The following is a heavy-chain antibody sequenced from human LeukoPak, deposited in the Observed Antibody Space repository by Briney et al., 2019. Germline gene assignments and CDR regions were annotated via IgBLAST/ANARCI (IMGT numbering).Heavy chain of an antibody. CDR2: ISAYNGNT. J-gene: IGHJ6*02. Sequence: ASVTVSCKASGYTFTSYGISWVRQAPGQGLEWMGWISAYNGNTNYAQKLQGRVTMTTDTSTGTAYMELRSLRSDDTAVYYCARGGYCSGGSCLYYYYYGMDVWGQGTTVTVSS. D-gene: IGHD2-15*01. CDR3: ARGGYCSGGSCLYYYYYGMDV. V-gene: IGHV1-18*01. CDR1: GYTFTSYG.